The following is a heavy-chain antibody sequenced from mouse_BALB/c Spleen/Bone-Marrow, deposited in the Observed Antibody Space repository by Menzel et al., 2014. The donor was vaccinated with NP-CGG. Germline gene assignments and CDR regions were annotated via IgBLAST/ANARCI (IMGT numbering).Heavy chain of an antibody. V-gene: IGHV1-54*03. J-gene: IGHJ2*01. CDR2: INPGSGAT. CDR3: ARRLTGTLYFDY. Sequence: VQLQQSGAELVRPGTSVKVSCKASGYAFTNYLIEWVKQRPGQGLEWIGVINPGSGATNYNENFKGKATLTADKSSGTPYMQLSSLTSDDSAVYFCARRLTGTLYFDYWGQGTTLTVSS. D-gene: IGHD4-1*01. CDR1: GYAFTNYL.